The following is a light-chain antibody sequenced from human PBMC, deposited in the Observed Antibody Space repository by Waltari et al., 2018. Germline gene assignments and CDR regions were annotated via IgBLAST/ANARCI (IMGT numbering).Light chain of an antibody. Sequence: DIVLTQSPAILSLSPGERAPLPCRASQRVTNYLAWYQQKPGQAPSLLIYDTSNRATGIPARFSGSGFGTDFTLTISSLEPEDFAVYYCQQRRDWPLTFGGGTKVEIK. CDR2: DTS. CDR3: QQRRDWPLT. CDR1: QRVTNY. J-gene: IGKJ4*02. V-gene: IGKV3-11*01.